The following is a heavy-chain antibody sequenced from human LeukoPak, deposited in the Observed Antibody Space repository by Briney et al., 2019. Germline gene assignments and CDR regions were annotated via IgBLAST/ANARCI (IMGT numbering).Heavy chain of an antibody. CDR1: GGSFSGYY. Sequence: SSETLSLTCAVYGGSFSGYYWSWIRQPPGKGLEWIGEINHSGSTNYNPSLKSRVTISVDTSKNQFSLKLSSVTAADTAVYYCARGLVVGYLRIAAAFIRRGPFDYWGQGTLVTVSS. J-gene: IGHJ4*02. CDR3: ARGLVVGYLRIAAAFIRRGPFDY. D-gene: IGHD6-13*01. V-gene: IGHV4-34*01. CDR2: INHSGST.